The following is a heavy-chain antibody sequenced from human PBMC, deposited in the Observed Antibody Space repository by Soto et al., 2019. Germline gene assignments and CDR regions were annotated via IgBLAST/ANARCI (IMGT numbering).Heavy chain of an antibody. D-gene: IGHD6-19*01. Sequence: GASVKVSCKASGYTFTSFHINWVRQPTGQGLEWVGWMNPNNGNTGYAQKFQGRVTMTRDTSTSTAYMELSSLRSEDTAVYYCARVNDLARQWLVGTYYFDYWGQGTLVTVSS. CDR3: ARVNDLARQWLVGTYYFDY. CDR2: MNPNNGNT. J-gene: IGHJ4*02. CDR1: GYTFTSFH. V-gene: IGHV1-8*01.